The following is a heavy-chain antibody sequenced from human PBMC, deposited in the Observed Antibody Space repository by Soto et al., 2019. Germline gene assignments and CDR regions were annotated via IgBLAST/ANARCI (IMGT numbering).Heavy chain of an antibody. V-gene: IGHV2-5*01. Sequence: SGPTLVNPTQTLTLTCSFSGFSLSTSGVGVGWIRQPPGKALEWLALVYWNDDKRYSPSLKSRLTITKDTSRNQVVLTMTNMDPVDTETYFCAKRQYQMPIHFWGQGTLVTVSS. D-gene: IGHD2-2*01. CDR2: VYWNDDK. CDR3: AKRQYQMPIHF. J-gene: IGHJ4*02. CDR1: GFSLSTSGVG.